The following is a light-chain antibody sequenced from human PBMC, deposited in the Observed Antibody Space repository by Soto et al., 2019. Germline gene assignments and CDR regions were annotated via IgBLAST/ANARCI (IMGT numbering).Light chain of an antibody. V-gene: IGLV1-44*01. J-gene: IGLJ1*01. CDR2: SNN. CDR3: AAWDDGLNGYV. Sequence: QSVLTQPPSASGTPGQMVTISCSGSSSNIGSNTVNWYQQLPGTAPKLLIYSNNQRPSGVPDRFSGSKSGTSASLAISGLQSEDEADYYCAAWDDGLNGYVFGTGTNVTVL. CDR1: SSNIGSNT.